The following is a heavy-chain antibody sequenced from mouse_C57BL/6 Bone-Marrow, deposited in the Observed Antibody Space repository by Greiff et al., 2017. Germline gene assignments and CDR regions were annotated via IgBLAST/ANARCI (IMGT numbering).Heavy chain of an antibody. J-gene: IGHJ4*01. CDR3: TTDGCYAMGY. D-gene: IGHD2-3*01. CDR2: IDPENGDT. CDR1: GFNIKDDY. V-gene: IGHV14-4*01. Sequence: EVQLQQSGAELVRPGASVKLSCTASGFNIKDDYMHWVKQRPEQGLEWIGWIDPENGDTEYASKFQGKATITADTSSNTAYLQLSSLTSEDTAVYYCTTDGCYAMGYWGQGTSVTVSS.